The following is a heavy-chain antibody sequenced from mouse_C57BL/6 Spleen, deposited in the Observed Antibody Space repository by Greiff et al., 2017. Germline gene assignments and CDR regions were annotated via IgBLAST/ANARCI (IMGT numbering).Heavy chain of an antibody. J-gene: IGHJ1*03. CDR3: ARSGTGWYFDV. V-gene: IGHV5-17*01. CDR1: GFTFSDYG. D-gene: IGHD3-1*01. CDR2: ISSGSSTI. Sequence: EVKLVESGGGLVKPGGSLKLSCAASGFTFSDYGMHWVRQAPEKGLEWVAYISSGSSTIYYADTVKGRFTISRDNAKNTLFLQMTSLRSEDTAMYYCARSGTGWYFDVWAQGPRSPSPQ.